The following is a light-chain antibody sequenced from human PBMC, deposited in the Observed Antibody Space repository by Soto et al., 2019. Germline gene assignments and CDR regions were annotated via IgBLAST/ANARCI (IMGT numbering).Light chain of an antibody. CDR1: SSNIGRSS. J-gene: IGLJ1*01. CDR3: SAWDDSLNSLYV. CDR2: SND. V-gene: IGLV1-44*01. Sequence: QSVLTQAPSASGTPGQRVTISCSGSSSNIGRSSVNWYQHLPGTAPKLLIYSNDRRPSGVPERFSGSKSGTSASLAISGLQSEDEAGYYCSAWDDSLNSLYVFGTGTKVTVL.